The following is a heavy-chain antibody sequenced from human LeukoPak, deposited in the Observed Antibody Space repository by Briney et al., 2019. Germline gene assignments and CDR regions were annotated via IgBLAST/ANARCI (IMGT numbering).Heavy chain of an antibody. CDR2: IGSSGSTV. Sequence: GGSLRLSCAASGFSFSSYEINWVRQAPGKGLEWVSYIGSSGSTVYYADSVKGRFTISRDNAKKSLYLQMNSLRDEDTAVYYCARDTLLYADSPDAFDMWGQGTMVAISS. CDR1: GFSFSSYE. CDR3: ARDTLLYADSPDAFDM. V-gene: IGHV3-48*03. D-gene: IGHD4-17*01. J-gene: IGHJ3*02.